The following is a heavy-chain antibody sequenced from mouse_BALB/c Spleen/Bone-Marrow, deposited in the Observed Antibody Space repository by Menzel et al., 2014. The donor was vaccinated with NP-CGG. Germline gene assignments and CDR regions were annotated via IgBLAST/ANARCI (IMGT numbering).Heavy chain of an antibody. V-gene: IGHV14-3*02. CDR2: IDPANGNT. Sequence: EVHLQQSGAELVKPGASVKLSCTASGFNIKDTYMYGVKQRPEQGLEWIGRIDPANGNTKYDPKFQGRATITADTSSNTAYLQLSSLTSEDTAVYYCAREDYGNSYAMDYWGQGTSVTVSS. CDR1: GFNIKDTY. J-gene: IGHJ4*01. D-gene: IGHD2-1*01. CDR3: AREDYGNSYAMDY.